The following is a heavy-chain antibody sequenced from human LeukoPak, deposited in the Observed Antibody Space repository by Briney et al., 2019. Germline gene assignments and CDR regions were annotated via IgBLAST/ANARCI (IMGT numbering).Heavy chain of an antibody. J-gene: IGHJ6*02. V-gene: IGHV3-30-3*01. CDR3: ARDSTDPTYTIFGVAAWGYYYGMDV. CDR2: ISYDATNK. CDR1: GFTFSSYA. D-gene: IGHD3-3*01. Sequence: GGSLRLSCAASGFTFSSYAIHWVRQAPGEGLDWVAVISYDATNKDYADSVKGRFTISRDNSKNTMYLQMNRLRAEDTAVYYRARDSTDPTYTIFGVAAWGYYYGMDVWGQGTTVTVSS.